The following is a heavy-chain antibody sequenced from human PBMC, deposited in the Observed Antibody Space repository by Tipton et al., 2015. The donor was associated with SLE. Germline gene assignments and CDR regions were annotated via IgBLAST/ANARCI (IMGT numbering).Heavy chain of an antibody. D-gene: IGHD2-8*01. V-gene: IGHV3-23*01. CDR2: ISGSGGST. J-gene: IGHJ4*02. Sequence: GSLRLSCAASGFTFSSYAMSWVRQAPGKGLEWVSAISGSGGSTYYADSVKGRFTISRDNSKNTLYLQMNSLRAEDTAVYYCARVGVLMVYWMSFDYWGQGTLVTVSS. CDR3: ARVGVLMVYWMSFDY. CDR1: GFTFSSYA.